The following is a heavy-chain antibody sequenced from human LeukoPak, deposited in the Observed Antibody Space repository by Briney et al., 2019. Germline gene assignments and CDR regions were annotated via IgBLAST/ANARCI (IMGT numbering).Heavy chain of an antibody. Sequence: SETLSLTCNVSGASVSSGSYYWSWIRQPPGKELEWIGYIYYSGSTSYNPSLKSRVTISVDTSKNQFSLKLSSVTAADTAVYYCARNDYGDYVSPQYYFDYWGQGTLVTVSS. D-gene: IGHD4-17*01. CDR3: ARNDYGDYVSPQYYFDY. CDR2: IYYSGST. CDR1: GASVSSGSYY. V-gene: IGHV4-61*01. J-gene: IGHJ4*02.